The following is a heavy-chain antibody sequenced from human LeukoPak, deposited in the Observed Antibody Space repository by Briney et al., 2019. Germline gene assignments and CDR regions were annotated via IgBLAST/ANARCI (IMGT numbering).Heavy chain of an antibody. CDR3: ARAKPVDTAMVDTYYYYYYYMDV. CDR2: INTNTGNP. CDR1: GYTFTSYA. Sequence: ASVKVSCKASGYTFTSYAMNWVRQAPGQGLEWMGWINTNTGNPTYAQGFTGRFVFSLDTSVSTAYLQISSLKAEDTAVYYCARAKPVDTAMVDTYYYYYYYMDVWGKGTTVTVSS. V-gene: IGHV7-4-1*02. J-gene: IGHJ6*03. D-gene: IGHD5-18*01.